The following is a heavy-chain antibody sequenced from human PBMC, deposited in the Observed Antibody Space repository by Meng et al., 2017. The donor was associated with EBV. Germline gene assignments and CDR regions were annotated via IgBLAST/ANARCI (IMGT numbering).Heavy chain of an antibody. Sequence: QVQLCQSGAEVKKPGSSVKVYCKTSGSTFRTDAVSWVRQAPGQGLEWMGGLIPMSDAPYYAQKFQDRVTITADESTSTHYTDLSGLRSEDTAVYYCASESGRGFTPDYWGQGTLVTVSS. V-gene: IGHV1-69*01. D-gene: IGHD3-10*01. CDR2: LIPMSDAP. J-gene: IGHJ4*02. CDR3: ASESGRGFTPDY. CDR1: GSTFRTDA.